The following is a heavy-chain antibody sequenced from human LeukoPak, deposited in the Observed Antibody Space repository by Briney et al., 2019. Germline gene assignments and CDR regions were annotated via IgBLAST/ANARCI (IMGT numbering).Heavy chain of an antibody. D-gene: IGHD5-24*01. CDR1: GYIFSDCY. J-gene: IGHJ4*02. V-gene: IGHV1-2*02. CDR3: AREEMVSNSFDY. Sequence: ASVKVSCKASGYIFSDCYMHWVRQAPGQGLEWMGWINPKSGGTNYGQKFQGRVTMTRDTSISTAYMELTRLTSDDTAVYYCAREEMVSNSFDYWGQGTLVTASS. CDR2: INPKSGGT.